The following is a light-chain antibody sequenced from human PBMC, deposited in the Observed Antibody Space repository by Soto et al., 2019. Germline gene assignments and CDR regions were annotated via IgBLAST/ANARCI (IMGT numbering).Light chain of an antibody. CDR2: GAS. V-gene: IGKV3-20*01. CDR1: QSVSSNY. CDR3: QQYSGSPPTT. Sequence: EIVLTQSPGTLSVSPGERATLSCRASQSVSSNYLAWYQQKPAQAPRLLIYGASSRATGIPDRFSGSGSGTDFTLTISRLEPEDFAVYYCQQYSGSPPTTFGQGTRLEIE. J-gene: IGKJ5*01.